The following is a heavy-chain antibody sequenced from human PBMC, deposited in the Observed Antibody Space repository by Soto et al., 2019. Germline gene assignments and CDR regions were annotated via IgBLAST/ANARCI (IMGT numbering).Heavy chain of an antibody. Sequence: PGGSLRLACTTSGFTFSSYSMHWGRQGPGKGLEWVGLISHDGTKQYSADSVKGRFTISRDDSKSTLYLQMNNLRVEDKAVYYCAKDYSSGWYDYCDFWGQGTMVTVSS. J-gene: IGHJ4*02. V-gene: IGHV3-30*18. CDR3: AKDYSSGWYDYCDF. D-gene: IGHD6-19*01. CDR2: ISHDGTKQ. CDR1: GFTFSSYS.